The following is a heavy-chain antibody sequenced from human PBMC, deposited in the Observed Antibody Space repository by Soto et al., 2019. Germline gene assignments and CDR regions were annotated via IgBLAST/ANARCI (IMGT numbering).Heavy chain of an antibody. CDR3: ARPLSGNTVDL. V-gene: IGHV1-46*01. D-gene: IGHD1-7*01. CDR2: VHPSRGTA. J-gene: IGHJ3*01. Sequence: QAQLLQSGAEMKKPGASVKLSCKAPGYTLLNYFIHWVRQAPGQGLEWIGIVHPSRGTADYAQKFQGRVTLTTEMSTRTVYVDLSRLRSEDTAVYYCARPLSGNTVDLCGQGTTVIVSS. CDR1: GYTLLNYF.